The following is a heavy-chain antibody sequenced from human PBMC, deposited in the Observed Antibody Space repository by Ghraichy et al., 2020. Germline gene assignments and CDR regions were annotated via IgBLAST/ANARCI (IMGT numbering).Heavy chain of an antibody. J-gene: IGHJ5*02. D-gene: IGHD2/OR15-2a*01. CDR2: IYYSGST. CDR3: ARHVLLTDNWFDP. CDR1: GGSISSSSYY. V-gene: IGHV4-39*01. Sequence: ETLSLTCTVSGGSISSSSYYWGWIRQPPGKGLEWIGSIYYSGSTYYNPSLKSRVTISVDTSKNQFSLKLSSVTAADMAVYYCARHVLLTDNWFDPWGQGTLVTVSS.